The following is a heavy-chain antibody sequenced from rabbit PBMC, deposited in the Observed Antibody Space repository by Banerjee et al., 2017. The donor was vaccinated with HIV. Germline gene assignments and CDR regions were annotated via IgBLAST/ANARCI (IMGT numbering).Heavy chain of an antibody. J-gene: IGHJ3*01. D-gene: IGHD6-1*01. CDR2: IYTGDGNT. Sequence: QQQLVESGGGLVKPGASLTLTCKASGFSFSSGYDMCWVRQAPGKGLEWIACIYTGDGNTYYATWVDGRFSISRENTQNTLYLRLNSLTAADTATYFCARGGDYGYAYLMRGQGTLVTVS. CDR1: GFSFSSGYD. CDR3: ARGGDYGYAYLM. V-gene: IGHV1S43*01.